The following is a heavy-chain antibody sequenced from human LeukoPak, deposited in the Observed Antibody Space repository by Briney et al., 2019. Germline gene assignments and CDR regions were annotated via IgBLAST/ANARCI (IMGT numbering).Heavy chain of an antibody. CDR2: INNDGIST. V-gene: IGHV3-74*01. CDR3: ARSTSHYYYYYMDV. J-gene: IGHJ6*03. Sequence: GGSLTLSCTASGFTFSTYYKNWLRHPPGKGLVWFSHINNDGISTTDADSVVGRFTISRDTATNTLFLQMSRLRADDTAVYYCARSTSHYYYYYMDVWGKGTTVTISS. CDR1: GFTFSTYY.